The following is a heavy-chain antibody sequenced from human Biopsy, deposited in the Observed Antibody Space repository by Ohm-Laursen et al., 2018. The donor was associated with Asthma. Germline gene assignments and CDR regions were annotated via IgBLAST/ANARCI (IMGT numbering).Heavy chain of an antibody. V-gene: IGHV3-53*01. D-gene: IGHD5-24*01. CDR3: ARISRLGYNSLDYGMDV. J-gene: IGHJ6*02. CDR2: IYSGGTS. Sequence: SLRLSCAASGFAASRDYMFWVRQAPGKGLEWVSVIYSGGTSHTADSVKGRFTISRDHSKLYLQMNNLRAEDTAVYHCARISRLGYNSLDYGMDVWGQGTTVTVSS. CDR1: GFAASRDY.